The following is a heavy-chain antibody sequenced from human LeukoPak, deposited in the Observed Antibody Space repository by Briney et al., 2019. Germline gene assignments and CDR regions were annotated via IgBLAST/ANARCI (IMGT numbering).Heavy chain of an antibody. CDR3: AREISGSSSAFDI. V-gene: IGHV4-61*02. J-gene: IGHJ3*02. CDR2: IYTCGST. D-gene: IGHD6-13*01. CDR1: GGSISSGSYY. Sequence: SQTLSLTCTVSGGSISSGSYYWSWIRQPAGTGLEWIGRIYTCGSTNYNPSLKSRVTISVDTSKNQFSLKLSSVTAADTAVYYCAREISGSSSAFDIWGQGTMVTVSS.